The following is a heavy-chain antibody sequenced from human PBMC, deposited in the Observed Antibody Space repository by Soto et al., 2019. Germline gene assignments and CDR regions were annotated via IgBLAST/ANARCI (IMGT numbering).Heavy chain of an antibody. Sequence: PGGSLRLSCAASGFTFSSYAMSWVRQAPGKGLEWVSAISGSGGNTYYADSVKGRFTISRDNSKNTLYLQMNSLRAEDTAVYYCARGKSIFYGMDVWGQGTTVTVSS. J-gene: IGHJ6*02. CDR2: ISGSGGNT. CDR1: GFTFSSYA. D-gene: IGHD2-15*01. V-gene: IGHV3-23*01. CDR3: ARGKSIFYGMDV.